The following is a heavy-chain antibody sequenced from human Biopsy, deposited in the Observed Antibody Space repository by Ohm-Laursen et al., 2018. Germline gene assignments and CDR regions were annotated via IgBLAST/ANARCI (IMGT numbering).Heavy chain of an antibody. CDR1: GYTFTSYY. V-gene: IGHV1-46*01. CDR2: MTPIP. CDR3: ARRDSLDY. Sequence: ASVKVSCKTSGYTFTSYYMHWVRQAPGQGLEWMGVMTPIPTYAQKFQGRLTLARDTSTSTVYMELSSLRSEDTAIYYCARRDSLDYWGQGTLATVSS. J-gene: IGHJ4*02.